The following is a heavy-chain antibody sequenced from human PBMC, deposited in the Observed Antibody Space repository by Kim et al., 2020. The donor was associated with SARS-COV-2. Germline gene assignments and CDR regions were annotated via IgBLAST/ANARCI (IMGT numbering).Heavy chain of an antibody. CDR3: VKPRRGSGRNAYWYFDL. CDR2: ISSNGGST. J-gene: IGHJ2*01. D-gene: IGHD3-10*01. V-gene: IGHV3-64D*06. CDR1: GFTFSSYA. Sequence: GGSLRLSCSASGFTFSSYAMHWVRQAPGKGQEYVSAISSNGGSTYYADSVKGRFTISRDNSKNTLYLQMSSLRAEDTAVYYCVKPRRGSGRNAYWYFDLWGRGTLVTVSS.